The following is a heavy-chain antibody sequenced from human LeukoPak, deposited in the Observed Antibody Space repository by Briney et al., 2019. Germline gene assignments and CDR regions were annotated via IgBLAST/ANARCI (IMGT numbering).Heavy chain of an antibody. CDR2: INHSGRT. Sequence: SETLSLTCAVYGGSFSGYYWSWIRQPPGKGLEWIGEINHSGRTNYNPSLKSRVTISVDTSKNQFSLKLSSVTAADTAVYYCASGDDSSGYYYAYWGQGTLVTVSS. D-gene: IGHD3-22*01. CDR1: GGSFSGYY. J-gene: IGHJ4*02. CDR3: ASGDDSSGYYYAY. V-gene: IGHV4-34*01.